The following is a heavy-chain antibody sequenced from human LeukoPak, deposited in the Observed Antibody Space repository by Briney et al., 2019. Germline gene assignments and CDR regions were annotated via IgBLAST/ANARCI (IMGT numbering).Heavy chain of an antibody. CDR2: MNPNSGNT. V-gene: IGHV1-8*03. Sequence: ASVKVSCKASGYTFTSYDINWVRQATGQGLEWMGWMNPNSGNTGYAQKFQGRVTITRNTSISTAYMELSSLRSEDTAVYYCARDLGYYYYDSSGYRTSWFDPWGQGTLVTVSS. CDR1: GYTFTSYD. CDR3: ARDLGYYYYDSSGYRTSWFDP. D-gene: IGHD3-22*01. J-gene: IGHJ5*02.